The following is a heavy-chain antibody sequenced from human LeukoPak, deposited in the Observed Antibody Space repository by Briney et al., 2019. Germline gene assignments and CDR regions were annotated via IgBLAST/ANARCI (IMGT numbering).Heavy chain of an antibody. D-gene: IGHD6-19*01. V-gene: IGHV1-2*02. CDR3: ARDEEWLFDY. CDR1: GYTFTGHY. Sequence: ASVKVSCKASGYTFTGHYMHWVRQAPGQGLEWMGWINPNSGGTNYAQKFQGRVTMTRDTSISTAYMELSRLRSDDTAAYYCARDEEWLFDYWGQGTLVTVSS. J-gene: IGHJ4*02. CDR2: INPNSGGT.